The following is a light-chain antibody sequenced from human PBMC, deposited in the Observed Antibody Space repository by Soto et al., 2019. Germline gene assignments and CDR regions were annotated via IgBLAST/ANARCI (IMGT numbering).Light chain of an antibody. CDR2: TTS. Sequence: DIQMTQSPSSLSASVGDTVTITCRPSQSISTYLNWYQQKPGKAPNLLIYTTSGLQSGVPSRFSGSGSGTDFTLTITSLHPEDLATYYCQQSYNIPLTFGGGTKVDI. J-gene: IGKJ4*01. CDR1: QSISTY. V-gene: IGKV1-39*01. CDR3: QQSYNIPLT.